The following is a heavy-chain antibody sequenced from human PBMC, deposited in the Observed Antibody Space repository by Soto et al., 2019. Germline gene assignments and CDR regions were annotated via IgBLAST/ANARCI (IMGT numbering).Heavy chain of an antibody. CDR1: GDSISSSTYY. CDR2: IYHTGTT. D-gene: IGHD6-6*01. J-gene: IGHJ4*02. Sequence: SETLSLTCSVSGDSISSSTYYWGWIRQPPGKGLEWIGCIYHTGTTYYNPSLKSRVTISVDTSKNQFSLKLSSVTAADTAVYYCARPYFSSSSMFDYWGQGTLVTVSS. V-gene: IGHV4-39*01. CDR3: ARPYFSSSSMFDY.